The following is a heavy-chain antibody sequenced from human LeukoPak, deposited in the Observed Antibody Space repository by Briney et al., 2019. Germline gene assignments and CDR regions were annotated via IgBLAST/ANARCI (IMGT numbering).Heavy chain of an antibody. CDR3: ARSFGRGFAY. CDR1: GGSLNSGSYY. Sequence: SQTLSLTCTVSGGSLNSGSYYWSWIRQPAGKGLEWIGRIYTSGSTNYNPSLKSRVTISVDTSKNQFSLKLSSVTAADTAVYYCARSFGRGFAYWGQGTLVTVSS. CDR2: IYTSGST. J-gene: IGHJ4*02. V-gene: IGHV4-61*02. D-gene: IGHD3-10*01.